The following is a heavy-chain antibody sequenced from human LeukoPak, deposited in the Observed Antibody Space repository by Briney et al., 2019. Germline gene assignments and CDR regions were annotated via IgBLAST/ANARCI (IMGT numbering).Heavy chain of an antibody. V-gene: IGHV3-30-3*01. CDR3: ARVLRAASWRSYDY. Sequence: PGGSLRLSCAASGFTFSSYAMHWVRQAPGKGLEWVAVISYDGSNKYYADSVKGRFTISRDNSKNTLYLQMNSLRAEDTAVYYCARVLRAASWRSYDYWGQGSLVTVSS. CDR1: GFTFSSYA. CDR2: ISYDGSNK. D-gene: IGHD5-18*01. J-gene: IGHJ4*02.